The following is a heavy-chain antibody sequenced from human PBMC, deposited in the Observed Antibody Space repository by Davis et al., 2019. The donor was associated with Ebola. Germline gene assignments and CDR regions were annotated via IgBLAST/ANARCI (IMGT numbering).Heavy chain of an antibody. Sequence: GESLKISCAASGFTFSSYAMHWVRQAPGKGLEWVAVISYDGSNKYYADSVKGRFTISRDNSKNTLYLQMNSLRAEDTAVYYCARDNPPPLYYYYYGMDVWGQGTTVTVSS. D-gene: IGHD1-14*01. CDR3: ARDNPPPLYYYYYGMDV. CDR1: GFTFSSYA. V-gene: IGHV3-30-3*01. J-gene: IGHJ6*02. CDR2: ISYDGSNK.